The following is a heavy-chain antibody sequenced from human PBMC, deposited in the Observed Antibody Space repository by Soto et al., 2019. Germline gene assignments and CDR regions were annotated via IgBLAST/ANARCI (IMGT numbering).Heavy chain of an antibody. CDR3: ARHHGPTTSENWFDP. CDR2: ISTYSGDT. Sequence: QVHLVQSGVEVKTPGASVKVSCQASGYTFFTYDISWVRQAPGQGLDWMGWISTYSGDTKYAQKFQGRVTTTTDTSTTTAYLELRSLRSDDTAVYYCARHHGPTTSENWFDPWGQGTLVTVSS. D-gene: IGHD5-12*01. J-gene: IGHJ5*02. CDR1: GYTFFTYD. V-gene: IGHV1-18*01.